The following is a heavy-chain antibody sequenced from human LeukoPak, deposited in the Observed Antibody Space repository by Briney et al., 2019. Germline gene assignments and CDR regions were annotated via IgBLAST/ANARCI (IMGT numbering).Heavy chain of an antibody. D-gene: IGHD3-10*01. Sequence: SETLSLTCAVYGGSFSGYYWSWIRQPPGKGLEWIGEINHSGSTNYNPSLKSRVTISVDTSKNQFSLKLSSVTAADTAVYYCARGKGKYYCGSYGMDVWGQGTTVTVSS. V-gene: IGHV4-34*01. CDR2: INHSGST. CDR3: ARGKGKYYCGSYGMDV. J-gene: IGHJ6*02. CDR1: GGSFSGYY.